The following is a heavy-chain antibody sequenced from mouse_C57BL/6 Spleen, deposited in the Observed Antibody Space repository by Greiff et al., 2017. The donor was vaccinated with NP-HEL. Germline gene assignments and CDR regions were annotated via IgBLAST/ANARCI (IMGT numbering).Heavy chain of an antibody. Sequence: VHVKQSGPELVKPGASVKIPCKASGYTFTDYNMDWVKQSHGKSLEWIGDINPNNGGTIYNQKFKGKATLTVDKSSSTAYMELRSLTSEDTAVYYCARRGTGGSYWYFDVWGTGTTVTVSS. CDR3: ARRGTGGSYWYFDV. J-gene: IGHJ1*03. CDR1: GYTFTDYN. V-gene: IGHV1-18*01. CDR2: INPNNGGT. D-gene: IGHD3-1*01.